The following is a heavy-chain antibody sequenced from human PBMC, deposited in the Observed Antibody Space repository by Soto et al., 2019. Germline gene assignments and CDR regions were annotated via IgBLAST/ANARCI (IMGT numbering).Heavy chain of an antibody. D-gene: IGHD4-17*01. V-gene: IGHV1-69*01. CDR3: ARAERPYGDYDNYYYAMDV. CDR2: FIPIYGTR. Sequence: QVQLVHSGAEVKKPGSSVKVSCKASGGTFSRYAISWVRRAPGQGLERIGGFIPIYGTRNYAQKFQGRVTITADESTSTAYMELSSLRSEDTAVYYCARAERPYGDYDNYYYAMDVWDQGTSVTVSS. CDR1: GGTFSRYA. J-gene: IGHJ6*02.